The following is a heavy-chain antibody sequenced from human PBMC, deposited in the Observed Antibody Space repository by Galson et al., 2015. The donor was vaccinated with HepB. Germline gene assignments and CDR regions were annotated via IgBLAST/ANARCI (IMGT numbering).Heavy chain of an antibody. J-gene: IGHJ5*02. CDR3: TSFPPGIAVALA. CDR1: GFTFSGSA. CDR2: IRSKANSYAT. D-gene: IGHD6-19*01. V-gene: IGHV3-73*01. Sequence: SLRLSCAASGFTFSGSAMHWVRQASGKGLEWVGRIRSKANSYATAYAASVKGRFTISRDDSKNTAYLQMNSLKTEDTAVYYCTSFPPGIAVALAWGQGTLVTVSS.